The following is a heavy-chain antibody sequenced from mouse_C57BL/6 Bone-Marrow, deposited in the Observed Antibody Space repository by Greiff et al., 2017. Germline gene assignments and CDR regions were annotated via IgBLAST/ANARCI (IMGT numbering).Heavy chain of an antibody. D-gene: IGHD2-3*01. J-gene: IGHJ2*01. V-gene: IGHV1-9*01. CDR1: GYTFTGYW. CDR3: AREGWSRLYYFDY. Sequence: VKLMESGAELMKPGASVKLSCKATGYTFTGYWIEWVKQRPGHGLEWIGEILPGSGSTNYNVKFKGKATFTADTSSNTTYMQLSSLTTEESAIYYCAREGWSRLYYFDYWGQGTTLTVSS. CDR2: ILPGSGST.